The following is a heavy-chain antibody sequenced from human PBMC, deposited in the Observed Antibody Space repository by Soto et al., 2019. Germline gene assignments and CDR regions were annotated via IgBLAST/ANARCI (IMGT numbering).Heavy chain of an antibody. V-gene: IGHV1-8*01. CDR2: MNPNSGNT. CDR3: ASISHYTMIGYYYGMDV. J-gene: IGHJ6*02. CDR1: GYTFTSYD. D-gene: IGHD3-10*02. Sequence: ASVKVSCKASGYTFTSYDINWVRQATGQGLEWMGWMNPNSGNTGYAQKFQGRVTMTGNTSISTAYMELSSLGSEDTAVYYCASISHYTMIGYYYGMDVWGQGTTVTVSS.